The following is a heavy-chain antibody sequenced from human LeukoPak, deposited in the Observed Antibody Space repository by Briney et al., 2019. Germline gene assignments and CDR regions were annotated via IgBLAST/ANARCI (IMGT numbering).Heavy chain of an antibody. V-gene: IGHV3-7*01. CDR2: IKQDGSEQ. CDR3: ARGVRPYYYYGMDV. CDR1: GFTFSGYW. Sequence: PGGSLRLSCAASGFTFSGYWMSWVRQAPGKGLEWVANIKQDGSEQYYVDSVKGRFTISRDNAKNSVYLQVNSLRAEDTAVYYCARGVRPYYYYGMDVWGQGTTVTVSS. J-gene: IGHJ6*02.